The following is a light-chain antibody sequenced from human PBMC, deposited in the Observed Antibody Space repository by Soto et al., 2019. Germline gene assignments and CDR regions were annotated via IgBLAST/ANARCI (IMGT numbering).Light chain of an antibody. J-gene: IGLJ2*01. V-gene: IGLV2-18*02. CDR1: SSDVGSYNR. CDR3: SSYRSSSTVV. Sequence: QSVLTQPPSVSGSPGQSVTISCTGTSSDVGSYNRVSWYQQPPGTAPKVIIYEVSNRPSGVPDRFSGSKSGDTASLTISGLQAEDEGDYYCSSYRSSSTVVFGGGTKVTVL. CDR2: EVS.